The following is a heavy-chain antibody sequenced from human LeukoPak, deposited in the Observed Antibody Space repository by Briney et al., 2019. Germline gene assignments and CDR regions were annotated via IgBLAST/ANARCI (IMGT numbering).Heavy chain of an antibody. J-gene: IGHJ4*02. D-gene: IGHD6-19*01. CDR1: GFTFSSYS. CDR2: ISSSSSTI. Sequence: PGGSLRLSCAASGFTFSSYSMNWVRQAPGKGLEWVSYISSSSSTIYYADSVKGRFTISRDNAKNSLYLQMNSLRAEDTAVYYCARDPPMGIAVAGFGGTFDYWGQGTLVTVSS. CDR3: ARDPPMGIAVAGFGGTFDY. V-gene: IGHV3-48*01.